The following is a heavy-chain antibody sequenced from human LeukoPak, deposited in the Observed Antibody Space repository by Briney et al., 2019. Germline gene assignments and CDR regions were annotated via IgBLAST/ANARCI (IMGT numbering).Heavy chain of an antibody. D-gene: IGHD4-17*01. CDR1: GFTFSSYS. J-gene: IGHJ3*02. CDR3: AKEHAGDYLGAFDI. Sequence: GGSLRLSCAASGFTFSSYSMNWVRQAPGKGLEWVAVISYDGSNKYYADSVKGRFTISRDNSKNTLYLQMNSLRAEDTAVYYCAKEHAGDYLGAFDIWGQGTVVTVSS. V-gene: IGHV3-30*18. CDR2: ISYDGSNK.